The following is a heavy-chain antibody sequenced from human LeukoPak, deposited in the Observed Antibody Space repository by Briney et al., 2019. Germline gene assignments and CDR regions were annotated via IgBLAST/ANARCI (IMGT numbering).Heavy chain of an antibody. J-gene: IGHJ4*02. V-gene: IGHV3-64D*06. CDR2: ISSNGGST. CDR1: GFIVTNNY. CDR3: VKEYIAAAGYYFDY. Sequence: GGSLRLSCAASGFIVTNNYMSWVRQAPGKGLEYVSAISSNGGSTYYADSVKGRFIISRDNSKNTLYLQMSSLRAEDTAVNYCVKEYIAAAGYYFDYWGQGTLVTVSS. D-gene: IGHD6-13*01.